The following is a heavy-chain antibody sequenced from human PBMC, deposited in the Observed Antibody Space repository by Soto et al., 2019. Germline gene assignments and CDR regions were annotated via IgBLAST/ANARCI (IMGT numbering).Heavy chain of an antibody. V-gene: IGHV4-59*08. CDR1: GGSISSYY. Sequence: PSETLSLTWTVSGGSISSYYWSWIRQPPGKGLEWIGYIYYSGSTNYNPSLKSRVTISVDTSKNQFSLKLSSVTAADTAVYYCARHPPGAAADYYFDYWGQGILVTVSS. CDR3: ARHPPGAAADYYFDY. D-gene: IGHD6-13*01. J-gene: IGHJ4*02. CDR2: IYYSGST.